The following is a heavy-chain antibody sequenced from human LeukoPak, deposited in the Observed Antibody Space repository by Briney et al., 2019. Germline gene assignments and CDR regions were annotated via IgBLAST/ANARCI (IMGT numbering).Heavy chain of an antibody. J-gene: IGHJ4*02. V-gene: IGHV1-2*02. CDR1: GYTLTELS. CDR2: INPNSGGT. D-gene: IGHD4-17*01. CDR3: ARDRLSGTVTTSDY. Sequence: ASVKVSCKVSGYTLTELSMHWVRQAPGQGLEWMGWINPNSGGTNYAQKFQGRVTMTRDTSISTAYMELSRLRSDDTAVYYCARDRLSGTVTTSDYWGQGTLVTVSS.